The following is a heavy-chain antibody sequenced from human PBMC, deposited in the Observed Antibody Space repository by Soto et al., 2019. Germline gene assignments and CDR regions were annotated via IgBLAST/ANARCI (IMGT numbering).Heavy chain of an antibody. J-gene: IGHJ3*02. CDR2: IYPGDSDT. Sequence: PGESLKISCKGSGSSFTSYWIGWVRQMPGKGLEWTGIIYPGDSDTRYSPSFQGQVTISADKSISTAYLQWSSLKASDTAMYYCARPGSYYDFWSGPLQRAFDIWGQGTMVTVSS. V-gene: IGHV5-51*01. CDR1: GSSFTSYW. D-gene: IGHD3-3*01. CDR3: ARPGSYYDFWSGPLQRAFDI.